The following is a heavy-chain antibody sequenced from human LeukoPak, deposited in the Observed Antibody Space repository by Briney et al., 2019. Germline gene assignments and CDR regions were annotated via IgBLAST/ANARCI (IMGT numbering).Heavy chain of an antibody. J-gene: IGHJ3*02. V-gene: IGHV5-51*01. CDR2: IQPGDSQT. Sequence: GESLKISCKGSGYSFTNYWIDWVRQVPGKGLEWMGIIQPGDSQTRYSPSFQGQVTFSDDKSISTAYLQWSSLRASDTAMYYCARRLQTGAFDIWGQGTMVTVSS. CDR3: ARRLQTGAFDI. CDR1: GYSFTNYW.